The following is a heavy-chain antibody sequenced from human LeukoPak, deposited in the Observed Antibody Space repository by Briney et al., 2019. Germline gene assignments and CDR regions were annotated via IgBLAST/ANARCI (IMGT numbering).Heavy chain of an antibody. V-gene: IGHV4-59*08. CDR2: IYYSGST. CDR1: GGSISSYY. J-gene: IGHJ5*02. Sequence: SETLSLTCTVSGGSISSYYWSWIRQPPGKGLEWIGYIYYSGSTNYNPSLKSRVTISVDTSKNQFSLKLNSVPAADTSVYYCARLTPGKNWFDPWGHGTLVTVSS. D-gene: IGHD3-10*01. CDR3: ARLTPGKNWFDP.